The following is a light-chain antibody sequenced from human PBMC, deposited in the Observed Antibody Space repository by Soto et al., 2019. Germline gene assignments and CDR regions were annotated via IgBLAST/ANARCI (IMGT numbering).Light chain of an antibody. J-gene: IGLJ2*01. CDR1: NSNIGRNP. V-gene: IGLV1-44*01. CDR2: STN. CDR3: QSYDNTLGGHVV. Sequence: QSVLTQPPSASGTPGQRVTMSCSGSNSNIGRNPVNWYQQLPGTAPKVLISSTNQRPSGVPDRFSGSKSGTSASLAISGLQSEDEADYYCQSYDNTLGGHVVFGGGTKLTVL.